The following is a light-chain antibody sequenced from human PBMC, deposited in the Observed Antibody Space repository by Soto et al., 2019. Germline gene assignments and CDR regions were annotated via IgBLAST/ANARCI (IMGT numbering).Light chain of an antibody. CDR2: GNN. J-gene: IGLJ1*01. CDR1: SSNFGSGYD. CDR3: QTYDTSLSAYV. Sequence: QSVLAQPPSVSGAPGQRVTISCTGSSSNFGSGYDVQWYQQLPGRAPKFLISGNNDRPSGLPDRFSASKSGTSASLAITGLQAEDEADYYYQTYDTSLSAYVFGTGSKVTVL. V-gene: IGLV1-40*01.